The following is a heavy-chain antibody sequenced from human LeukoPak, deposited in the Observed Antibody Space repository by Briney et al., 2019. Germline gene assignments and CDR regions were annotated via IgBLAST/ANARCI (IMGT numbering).Heavy chain of an antibody. CDR1: GFTFSTYA. Sequence: GGSLRLSCAASGFTFSTYAMSWVRQAPGKGLEWVSGISGSSSHTEDADSVKGRFTISRDNSKNTLFLQMNNLRVEDTALYYCTKEYDKTNRSPQWGFDSWGQGTLVTVCS. V-gene: IGHV3-23*01. CDR2: ISGSSSHT. D-gene: IGHD6-19*01. J-gene: IGHJ4*02. CDR3: TKEYDKTNRSPQWGFDS.